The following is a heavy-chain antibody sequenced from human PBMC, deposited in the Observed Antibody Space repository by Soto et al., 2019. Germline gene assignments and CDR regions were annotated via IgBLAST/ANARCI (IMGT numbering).Heavy chain of an antibody. Sequence: SSETLSLTCTVSGGSISSYYWSWIRQPPGKGLEWIGYIYYSGSTNYNPSLKSRVTISVDTSKNQFSLKLSSVTAADTAVYYCARDRGSSGYYYDWYFDLWGRGTLVNVSS. D-gene: IGHD3-22*01. CDR2: IYYSGST. V-gene: IGHV4-59*01. J-gene: IGHJ2*01. CDR3: ARDRGSSGYYYDWYFDL. CDR1: GGSISSYY.